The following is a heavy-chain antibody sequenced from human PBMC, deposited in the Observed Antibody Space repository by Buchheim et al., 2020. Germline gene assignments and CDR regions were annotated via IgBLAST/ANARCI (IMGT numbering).Heavy chain of an antibody. D-gene: IGHD3-3*01. CDR2: INHSGST. CDR3: ARDGNYDFWSGHLGNWFDP. Sequence: QVQLQQWGAGLLKPSETLSLTCAVYGGSFSGYYWSWIRQPPGKGLEWIGEINHSGSTNYNPSLKSRVTISVDKSKNQFSLKLSSVTAADTAVYYCARDGNYDFWSGHLGNWFDPWGQGTL. V-gene: IGHV4-34*01. CDR1: GGSFSGYY. J-gene: IGHJ5*02.